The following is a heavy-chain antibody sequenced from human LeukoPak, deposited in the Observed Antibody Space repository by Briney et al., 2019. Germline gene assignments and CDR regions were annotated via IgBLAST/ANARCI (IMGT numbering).Heavy chain of an antibody. CDR2: IYYSGST. CDR1: GGSISSSSYY. J-gene: IGHJ4*02. V-gene: IGHV4-39*07. D-gene: IGHD3-16*01. CDR3: ARMRYRFGFDY. Sequence: SETLSLTCTVSGGSISSSSYYWGWIRQPPGKGLEWIGSIYYSGSTYYNPSLKSRVTISVDTSKNQFSLKLSSVTAADTAVYYCARMRYRFGFDYWGQGTLVTVSS.